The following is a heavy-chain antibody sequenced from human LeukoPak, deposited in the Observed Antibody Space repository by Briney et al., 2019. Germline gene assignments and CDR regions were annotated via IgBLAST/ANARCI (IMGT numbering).Heavy chain of an antibody. CDR3: AKGQYYDYVWGSYFDY. Sequence: PGRSLRLSCAASGFTFDDYAMHWVRQAPGKGLEWVSGISWNSGSIGYADSVKGRFTISRDNVKNSLYLQMNSLRAEDTALYYCAKGQYYDYVWGSYFDYWGQGTLVTVSS. J-gene: IGHJ4*02. CDR1: GFTFDDYA. D-gene: IGHD3-16*01. CDR2: ISWNSGSI. V-gene: IGHV3-9*01.